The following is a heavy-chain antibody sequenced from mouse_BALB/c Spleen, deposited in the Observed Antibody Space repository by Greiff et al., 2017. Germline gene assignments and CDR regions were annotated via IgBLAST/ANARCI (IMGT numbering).Heavy chain of an antibody. CDR1: GFTFSSFG. D-gene: IGHD2-3*01. J-gene: IGHJ3*01. Sequence: EVNVVESGGGLVQPGGSRKLSCAASGFTFSSFGMHWVRQAPEKGLEWVAYISSGSSTIYYADTVKGRFTISRDNPKNTLFLQMTSLRSEDTAMYYCARSPYDGYYATWFAYWGQGTLVTVSA. CDR2: ISSGSSTI. CDR3: ARSPYDGYYATWFAY. V-gene: IGHV5-17*02.